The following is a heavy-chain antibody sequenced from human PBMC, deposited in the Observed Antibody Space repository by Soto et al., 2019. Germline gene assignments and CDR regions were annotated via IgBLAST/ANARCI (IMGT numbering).Heavy chain of an antibody. Sequence: ASVKVSCKASGYTFTSYYMHWVRQAPGQGLEWMGIINPSGGSTSYAQKFQGRVTMTRDTSTSTVYMELSSLRSEDTAVYYCARDLITIFGVVIILGGFWFDPWGQGTLVTVSS. CDR3: ARDLITIFGVVIILGGFWFDP. V-gene: IGHV1-46*03. CDR1: GYTFTSYY. J-gene: IGHJ5*02. CDR2: INPSGGST. D-gene: IGHD3-3*01.